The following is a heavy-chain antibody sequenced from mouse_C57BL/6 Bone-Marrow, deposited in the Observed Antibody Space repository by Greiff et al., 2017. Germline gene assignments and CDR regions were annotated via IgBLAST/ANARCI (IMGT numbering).Heavy chain of an antibody. V-gene: IGHV8-12*01. CDR3: ARRGITTVVAPYSMDY. Sequence: QVTLQVSGPGILQSSPTLSLTCSFSGFSLSTSCMGVIWIRQPSGKGLEWLAHLYWDDDKRYNPSLKRPPPISKDTSKTQVFLKITSVDTADTATYYCARRGITTVVAPYSMDYWGQGTSVTVSS. J-gene: IGHJ4*01. D-gene: IGHD1-1*01. CDR2: LYWDDDK. CDR1: GFSLSTSCMG.